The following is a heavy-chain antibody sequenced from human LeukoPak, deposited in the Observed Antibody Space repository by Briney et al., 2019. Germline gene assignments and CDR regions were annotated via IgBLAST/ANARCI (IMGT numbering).Heavy chain of an antibody. J-gene: IGHJ4*02. CDR1: GFTLSDHY. CDR3: ARRAGAYSHPYDY. CDR2: IYSDNT. D-gene: IGHD4/OR15-4a*01. V-gene: IGHV3-53*01. Sequence: GGSLRLSCAVSGFTLSDHYMDWVRQAPGKGLEWVSFIYSDNTHYSDSVKGRFTISRDNSKNTLYLQMNSLRAEDTAVYYCARRAGAYSHPYDYWGQGTLVTVSS.